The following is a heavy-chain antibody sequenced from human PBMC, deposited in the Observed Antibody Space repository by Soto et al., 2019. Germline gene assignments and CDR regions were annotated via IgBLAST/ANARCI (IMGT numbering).Heavy chain of an antibody. CDR2: INHSGST. Sequence: HVHLQQWGAGLLEPSETLSLTCAVYGGSFSGYYWRWIRQPPGKGLEWIGEINHSGSTNYNPSPKSRVTITADTSKNQFSLKLSPVTAADTAVYYCASTLSIGAFFGVATSYFQYWSQGTLVTVSS. CDR1: GGSFSGYY. CDR3: ASTLSIGAFFGVATSYFQY. J-gene: IGHJ4*02. D-gene: IGHD3-3*01. V-gene: IGHV4-34*01.